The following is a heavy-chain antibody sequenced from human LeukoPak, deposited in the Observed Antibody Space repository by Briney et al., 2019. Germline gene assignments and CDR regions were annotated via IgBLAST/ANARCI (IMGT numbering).Heavy chain of an antibody. J-gene: IGHJ4*02. V-gene: IGHV3-7*01. Sequence: GGSPRLSCAASGFSFSSYYMSWVRQAPGKGLEWVALINPDGSERYYVDSVKGRFTVSRDNAKNSLYLQMNSLRAEDTAVYYCARVGARQILEYWGQGTLVTVSS. CDR1: GFSFSSYY. D-gene: IGHD4-17*01. CDR3: ARVGARQILEY. CDR2: INPDGSER.